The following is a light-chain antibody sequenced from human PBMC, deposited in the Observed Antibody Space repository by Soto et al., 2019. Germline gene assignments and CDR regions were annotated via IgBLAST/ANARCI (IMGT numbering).Light chain of an antibody. CDR3: QQYDISPIT. CDR1: QTVRNNY. Sequence: EFVLTQSPGTLSLSPGERATLSCRASQTVRNNYLAWYQQKPGQAPRLLIYDASSRATGIPDRFSGSGSATDFTLTISRLEPEDFAVYYCQQYDISPITFGQGTRLEIK. J-gene: IGKJ5*01. V-gene: IGKV3-20*01. CDR2: DAS.